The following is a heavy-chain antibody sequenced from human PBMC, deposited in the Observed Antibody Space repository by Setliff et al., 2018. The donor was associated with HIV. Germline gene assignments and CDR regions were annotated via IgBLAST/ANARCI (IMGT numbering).Heavy chain of an antibody. CDR1: GGSISSGAYH. J-gene: IGHJ6*03. D-gene: IGHD3-10*01. Sequence: SETLSLTCTVSGGSISSGAYHWSCIRQHPGKGLGWIGYIYYSGSTYYNPSLKSRVTISVDTSKTQFSLKLSSVTAAEPAVYYCASGGRGSYYCSGNFYQXXYYYMDVWGKGTTVTVSS. CDR3: ASGGRGSYYCSGNFYQXXYYYMDV. CDR2: IYYSGST. V-gene: IGHV4-31*03.